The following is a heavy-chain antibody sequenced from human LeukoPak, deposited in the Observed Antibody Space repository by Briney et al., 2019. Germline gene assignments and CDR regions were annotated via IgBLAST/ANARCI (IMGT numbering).Heavy chain of an antibody. CDR2: IRCDGSNK. V-gene: IGHV3-30*02. CDR3: AKERGAVYYDYVWGSYRYTDFLDY. D-gene: IGHD3-16*02. CDR1: GFAFSSYG. Sequence: GGSLRLSCAASGFAFSSYGMHWVRQAPGKGLEWVSFIRCDGSNKYYADSVKGRFTISRDNSKNTLYLQMNSLRAEDTAVYYCAKERGAVYYDYVWGSYRYTDFLDYWGQGTLVTVSS. J-gene: IGHJ4*02.